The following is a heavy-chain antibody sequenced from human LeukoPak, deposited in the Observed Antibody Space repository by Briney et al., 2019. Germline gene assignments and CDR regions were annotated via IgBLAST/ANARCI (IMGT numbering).Heavy chain of an antibody. J-gene: IGHJ6*03. CDR1: GFTFSSYS. CDR2: ISSSSSYI. D-gene: IGHD4-17*01. Sequence: PGGSLRLSCAASGFTFSSYSMNRVRQAPGKGLEWVSSISSSSSYIYYADSVKGRFTISRDNTKNSLYLQMNSLRAEDTALYYCARGGGDYRYYYYYMDVWGKGTTVTVSS. CDR3: ARGGGDYRYYYYYMDV. V-gene: IGHV3-21*01.